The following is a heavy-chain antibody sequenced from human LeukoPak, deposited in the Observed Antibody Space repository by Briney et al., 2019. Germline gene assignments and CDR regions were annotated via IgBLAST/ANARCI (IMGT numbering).Heavy chain of an antibody. V-gene: IGHV4-34*01. CDR2: INYAGST. Sequence: SDTLSLTCAVYGGSFSGFYWSWIRHVPGKGLEWIGEINYAGSTSYNPSLKSRVTISVDTSQNQFFLLLTSVTAADTAVYYCARVAGYLPTRWFDPWGQGTHVTVSS. CDR1: GGSFSGFY. J-gene: IGHJ5*02. D-gene: IGHD6-25*01. CDR3: ARVAGYLPTRWFDP.